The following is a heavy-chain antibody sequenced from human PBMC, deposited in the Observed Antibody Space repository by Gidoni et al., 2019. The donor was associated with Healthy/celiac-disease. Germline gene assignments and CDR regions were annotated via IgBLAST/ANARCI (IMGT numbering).Heavy chain of an antibody. V-gene: IGHV1-46*02. CDR2: INPSGGST. CDR3: ARGRDSSPLPGY. J-gene: IGHJ4*02. D-gene: IGHD3-22*01. Sequence: QAQQAQSGAEGKKPGASVQLSCKASGYTFNSYYIHWVRQAPGQGLEWMSIINPSGGSTSYAQKFQGRDTMTRDTSTSTVYMELSSLRSEDTAVYCCARGRDSSPLPGYWGQGTLVTVSS. CDR1: GYTFNSYY.